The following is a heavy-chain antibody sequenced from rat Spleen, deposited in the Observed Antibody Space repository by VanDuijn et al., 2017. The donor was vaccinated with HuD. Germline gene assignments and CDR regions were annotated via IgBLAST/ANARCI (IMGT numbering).Heavy chain of an antibody. D-gene: IGHD1-5*01. CDR1: GFTFSDYG. J-gene: IGHJ2*01. CDR3: ARFENIGTHFDY. CDR2: ISYEGSST. V-gene: IGHV5-29*01. Sequence: EVQLVESGGGLVQPGRSLKLSCAASGFTFSDYGVAWVRQAPTKGLEWVATISYEGSSTYYGDSVKGRFTISRDNAKSTLYLQMNSLRSEDTATYYCARFENIGTHFDYWGQGVMVTVSS.